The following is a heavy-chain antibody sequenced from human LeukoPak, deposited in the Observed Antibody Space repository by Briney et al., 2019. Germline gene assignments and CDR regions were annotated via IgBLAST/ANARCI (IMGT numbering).Heavy chain of an antibody. CDR2: INAGNGNT. CDR1: GYTFTSYA. CDR3: ARVRSGSLDDSSGPNWFDP. D-gene: IGHD3-22*01. J-gene: IGHJ5*02. Sequence: ASVKVSCKASGYTFTSYAMHWVRQAPGQRLEWMGWINAGNGNTKYSQEFQGRVTITRDTSASTAYMELSRLRSDDTAVYYCARVRSGSLDDSSGPNWFDPWGQGTLVTVSS. V-gene: IGHV1-3*01.